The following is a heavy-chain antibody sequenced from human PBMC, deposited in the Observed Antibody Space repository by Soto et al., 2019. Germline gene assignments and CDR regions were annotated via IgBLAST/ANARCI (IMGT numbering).Heavy chain of an antibody. CDR3: ARGGGVGVAGSAAFDM. CDR1: GYPVTAYY. V-gene: IGHV1-2*02. CDR2: INPATGAA. Sequence: QLHLVQSGAVVKKPGASVTVSCSASGYPVTAYYMHWVRQAPGRGLEWMGGINPATGAAKYTQTFQGRVTLTGDTSNGTVFMELGGLTSEDTAVVYRARGGGVGVAGSAAFDMWGQGTLVTVSS. D-gene: IGHD3-3*01. J-gene: IGHJ3*02.